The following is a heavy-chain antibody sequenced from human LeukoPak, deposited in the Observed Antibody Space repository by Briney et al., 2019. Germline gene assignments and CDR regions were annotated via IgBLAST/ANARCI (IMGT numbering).Heavy chain of an antibody. V-gene: IGHV3-30*04. CDR3: VRDPANQYGYFDY. J-gene: IGHJ4*02. CDR1: GFTFSSSA. Sequence: GGSLRLSCAASGFTFSSSAMHWVRQVPGKGLEWVAGISYDGTKQYYADSVKGRFTISRDQSKNTLYLQMDRLRVEDTTVYYCVRDPANQYGYFDYWGRGNMVTVSS. D-gene: IGHD3-10*01. CDR2: ISYDGTKQ.